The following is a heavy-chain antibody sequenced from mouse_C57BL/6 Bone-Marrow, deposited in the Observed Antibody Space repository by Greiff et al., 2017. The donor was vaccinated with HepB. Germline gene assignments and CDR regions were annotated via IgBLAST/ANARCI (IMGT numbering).Heavy chain of an antibody. CDR1: GYSFTDYN. D-gene: IGHD1-1*01. V-gene: IGHV1-39*01. CDR3: ARSYYGSSWGDFDY. J-gene: IGHJ2*01. Sequence: EVQLQQSGPELVKPGASVKISCTASGYSFTDYNMNWVKQSNGKSLEWIGVINPNYGTTSYNQKFKGKATLTVDQSSSTAYMQLNSLTSEDSAVYYCARSYYGSSWGDFDYWGQGTTLTVSS. CDR2: INPNYGTT.